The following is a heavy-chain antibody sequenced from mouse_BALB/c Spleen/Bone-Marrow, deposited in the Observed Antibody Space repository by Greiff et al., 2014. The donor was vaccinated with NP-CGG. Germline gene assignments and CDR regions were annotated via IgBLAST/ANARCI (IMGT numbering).Heavy chain of an antibody. J-gene: IGHJ3*01. CDR3: ARGSYYGSSYWFAY. D-gene: IGHD1-1*01. Sequence: EVQLQQSXPELVKPGASVKMSCKASGYTFTDYYMDWVKQSHGESFEWIGRVNPYNGGTSYNQKFKGKATLTVDKSSSTAYMELNSLTSEDSAVYYCARGSYYGSSYWFAYWGQGTLVTVSA. V-gene: IGHV1-19*01. CDR2: VNPYNGGT. CDR1: GYTFTDYY.